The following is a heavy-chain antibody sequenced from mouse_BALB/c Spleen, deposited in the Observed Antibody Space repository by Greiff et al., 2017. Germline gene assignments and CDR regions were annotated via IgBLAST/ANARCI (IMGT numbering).Heavy chain of an antibody. CDR2: ISSGSSTI. J-gene: IGHJ1*01. CDR1: GFPFSSFG. D-gene: IGHD2-1*01. V-gene: IGHV5-17*02. CDR3: ARDGNYWYFDV. Sequence: EVQLVESGGGLVQPGGSRKLSCAASGFPFSSFGMPWVRQAPEKGLEWVAYISSGSSTIYYADTVKGRFTISRDNPKNTLFLQMTSLRSEDTAMYYCARDGNYWYFDVWGAGTTVTVSS.